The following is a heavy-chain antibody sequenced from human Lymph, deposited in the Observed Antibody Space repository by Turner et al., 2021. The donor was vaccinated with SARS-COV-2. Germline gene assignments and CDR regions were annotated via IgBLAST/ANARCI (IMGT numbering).Heavy chain of an antibody. J-gene: IGHJ5*01. D-gene: IGHD2-2*01. CDR2: ISYDGSNK. CDR3: ARGVPEFDS. CDR1: GFTFSSYV. V-gene: IGHV3-30*04. Sequence: QVQLVPSGGGVVQPGMSLRSSCAASGFTFSSYVMHWVRQDPGKGLEWVAVISYDGSNKYYADSVKGRFTISRDYSKNTLYLQMNSLRAEDTAIYYCARGVPEFDSWGQGTLVTVSS.